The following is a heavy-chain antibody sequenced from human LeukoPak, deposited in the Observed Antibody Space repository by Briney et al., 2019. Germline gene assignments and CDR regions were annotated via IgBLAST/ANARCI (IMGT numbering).Heavy chain of an antibody. V-gene: IGHV1-2*06. CDR1: GYTFTGYY. CDR3: ARVYSTSSPTDY. D-gene: IGHD6-6*01. Sequence: ASVKVSCKVSGYTFTGYYMHWVRQAPGQGLEWMGRINPNSGGTNYAQKFQGRVTMTRDTSISTAYMELSRLRSDDTAVYYCARVYSTSSPTDYWGQGTLVTVSS. CDR2: INPNSGGT. J-gene: IGHJ4*02.